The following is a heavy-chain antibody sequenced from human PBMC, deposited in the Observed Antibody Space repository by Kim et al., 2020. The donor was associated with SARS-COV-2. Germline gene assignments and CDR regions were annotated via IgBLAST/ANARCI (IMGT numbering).Heavy chain of an antibody. Sequence: GGSLRLSCAASGFTFSAYAMSWVRQAPGKGLEWVSGISGSDDTTYYADSVKGRFIISRDNSKNALHLQMNSLRAEDTAVYYCAKHFGSGGFEFQHWGQGT. V-gene: IGHV3-23*01. D-gene: IGHD2-15*01. CDR2: ISGSDDTT. CDR3: AKHFGSGGFEFQH. CDR1: GFTFSAYA. J-gene: IGHJ1*01.